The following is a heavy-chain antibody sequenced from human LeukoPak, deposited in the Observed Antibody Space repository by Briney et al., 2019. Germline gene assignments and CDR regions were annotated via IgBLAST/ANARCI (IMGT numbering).Heavy chain of an antibody. Sequence: SETLSLTCTVSGGSISSYYWSWIRQPPGKGLEWIGYIYYSGSTNYNPSLKSRVTISVDTSKNQFSLKLSSVTAADTAVYYCARRLAAAASPYYYDSSGGFDYWGQGTLVTVSS. CDR1: GGSISSYY. V-gene: IGHV4-59*12. D-gene: IGHD3-22*01. J-gene: IGHJ4*02. CDR2: IYYSGST. CDR3: ARRLAAAASPYYYDSSGGFDY.